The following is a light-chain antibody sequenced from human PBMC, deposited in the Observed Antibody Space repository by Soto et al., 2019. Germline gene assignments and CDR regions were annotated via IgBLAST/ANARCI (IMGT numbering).Light chain of an antibody. CDR1: QSVSIES. CDR2: AAS. V-gene: IGKV3-20*01. Sequence: EIVLTQSPGTLSLSPGERATLSCRASQSVSIESIAWYQQKPGQAPRLLIFAASHRATGIPERFSGSGSATDFTLSISRLDPEDFAVYYCQQYGSSPLTFGGGTRVDIK. J-gene: IGKJ4*01. CDR3: QQYGSSPLT.